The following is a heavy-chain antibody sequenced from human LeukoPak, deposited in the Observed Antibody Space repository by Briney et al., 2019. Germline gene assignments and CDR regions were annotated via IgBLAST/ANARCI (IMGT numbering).Heavy chain of an antibody. V-gene: IGHV3-53*04. CDR1: GFTVSSNY. J-gene: IGHJ4*02. D-gene: IGHD3-22*01. CDR3: ARSLYYYDSSGPMSLDY. CDR2: IYSGGST. Sequence: PGGSLRLSCAASGFTVSSNYMGWVRQAPGKGLEWVSVIYSGGSTYYADSVRGRFTISRHNSKNTLYLQMNSLRAEDTAVYYCARSLYYYDSSGPMSLDYWGQGTLVTVSS.